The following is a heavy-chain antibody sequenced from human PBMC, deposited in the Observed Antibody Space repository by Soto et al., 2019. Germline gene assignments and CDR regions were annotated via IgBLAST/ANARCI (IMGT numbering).Heavy chain of an antibody. V-gene: IGHV1-69*13. Sequence: GASVKVSCKASGGTFSSYAISWVRQAPGQGLEWMVGIIPIFGTANYAQKFQGRVTITADESTNTAYMELSSLRSEDTAVYYCAMTTYHVHYWDQGTLVTVSS. CDR3: AMTTYHVHY. CDR2: IIPIFGTA. J-gene: IGHJ4*02. CDR1: GGTFSSYA. D-gene: IGHD2-2*01.